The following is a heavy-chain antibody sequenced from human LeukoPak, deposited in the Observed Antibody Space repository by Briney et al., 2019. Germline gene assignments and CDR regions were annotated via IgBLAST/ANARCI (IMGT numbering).Heavy chain of an antibody. D-gene: IGHD2-2*01. CDR3: AKYHSSTPFFDY. CDR2: IKQDGSEK. J-gene: IGHJ4*02. CDR1: GFTFSGYA. V-gene: IGHV3-7*02. Sequence: PGGSLRLSCAASGFTFSGYAMNWVRQAPGKGLEWVANIKQDGSEKYFVDSVKGRFTISRDNAKSSLYLQMASLRVEDTAVYYCAKYHSSTPFFDYWGQGTLVTVSS.